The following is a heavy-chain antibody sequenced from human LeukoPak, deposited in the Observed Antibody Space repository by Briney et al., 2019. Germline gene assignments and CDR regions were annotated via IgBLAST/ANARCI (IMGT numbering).Heavy chain of an antibody. J-gene: IGHJ5*02. V-gene: IGHV1-69*04. CDR3: ARSDGVIAVADINWFDP. D-gene: IGHD6-19*01. CDR2: IIPIFGIA. Sequence: SVKVSCKASGATFSSYAISWVRQAPGQGLEWRRRIIPIFGIANYAQKFQGRVTITADKSTSTAYMELSSLRSEDTAVYYCARSDGVIAVADINWFDPWGQGTLVTVSS. CDR1: GATFSSYA.